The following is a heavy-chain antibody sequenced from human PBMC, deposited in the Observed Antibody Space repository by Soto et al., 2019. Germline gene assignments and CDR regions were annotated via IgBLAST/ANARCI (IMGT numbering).Heavy chain of an antibody. CDR1: GYTFTSYG. Sequence: SVKVSCKASGYTFTSYGISWVRQAPVQGLEWMGWISAYNGNTNYAQKLQGRVTMTTDTSTSTAYMELRSLRSDDTAVYYCARDLPRFTYYYDSSGYYFDYWGQGTLVTVSS. J-gene: IGHJ4*02. CDR3: ARDLPRFTYYYDSSGYYFDY. D-gene: IGHD3-22*01. CDR2: ISAYNGNT. V-gene: IGHV1-18*04.